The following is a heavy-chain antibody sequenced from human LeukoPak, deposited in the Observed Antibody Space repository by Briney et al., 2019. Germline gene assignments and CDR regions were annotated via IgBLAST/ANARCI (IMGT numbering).Heavy chain of an antibody. CDR1: AGSFKGYY. CDR3: ARGDGYSYGFDY. V-gene: IGHV4-34*01. Sequence: SETLSLTCAVYAGSFKGYYWSWIRQPPRKGLEWIGEINHSGSTNYHPTPKSRVTISVNTSKYQFSLKLSSVAAADADVYYCARGDGYSYGFDYWGQGTLVTVSS. CDR2: INHSGST. J-gene: IGHJ4*02. D-gene: IGHD5-18*01.